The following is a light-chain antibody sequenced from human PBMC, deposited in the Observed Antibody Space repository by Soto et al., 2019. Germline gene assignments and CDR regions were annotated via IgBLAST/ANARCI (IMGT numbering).Light chain of an antibody. CDR1: STDFVSYNR. CDR3: SLYTSENTYV. CDR2: EAS. Sequence: ALTQPPSVSGSPGQSVTISCTGTSTDFVSYNRVSWYQQPPGTAPKLIIYEASNRPLGVPDRFSGSKSGNTASLTISGLQAADEADYYCSLYTSENTYVFGTGTKVTVL. V-gene: IGLV2-18*01. J-gene: IGLJ1*01.